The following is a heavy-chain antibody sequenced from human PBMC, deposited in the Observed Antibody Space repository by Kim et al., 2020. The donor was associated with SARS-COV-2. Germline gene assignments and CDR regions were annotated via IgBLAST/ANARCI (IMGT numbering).Heavy chain of an antibody. Sequence: ASVKVSCKASGYTFTSYGISWVRQAPGQGLEWMGWISAYNGNTNYAQKLQGRVTMTTDTSTSTAYMELRSLRSDDTAVYYCAGSSWIGGGLLLNYYMDVWGKGTTVTVSS. D-gene: IGHD6-13*01. CDR3: AGSSWIGGGLLLNYYMDV. V-gene: IGHV1-18*01. J-gene: IGHJ6*03. CDR2: ISAYNGNT. CDR1: GYTFTSYG.